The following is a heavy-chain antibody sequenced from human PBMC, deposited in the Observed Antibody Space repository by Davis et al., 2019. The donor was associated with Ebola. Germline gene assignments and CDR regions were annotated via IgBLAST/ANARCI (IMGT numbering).Heavy chain of an antibody. CDR2: IWYDGSKK. CDR1: GFTFSSYG. D-gene: IGHD5-18*01. Sequence: PGGSLRLSCAASGFTFSSYGMHWVRQAPGKGLEWVAVIWYDGSKKYYADSVKGRFTVSRDDSKSTLFLQMNSLRAEDTAVYYCARDTPDPAMVVIDSWGQGTLVTVSS. CDR3: ARDTPDPAMVVIDS. J-gene: IGHJ4*02. V-gene: IGHV3-33*08.